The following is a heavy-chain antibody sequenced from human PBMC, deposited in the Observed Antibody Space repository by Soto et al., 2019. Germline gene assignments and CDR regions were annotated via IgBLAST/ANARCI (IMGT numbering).Heavy chain of an antibody. J-gene: IGHJ4*02. CDR3: VKCLAGYCSGGSCYEVVCVFDY. CDR2: ISSNGGST. V-gene: IGHV3-64D*08. CDR1: GFTFSSYA. Sequence: GGSLRLSCSASGFTFSSYAMHWVRQAPGKGLEYVSAISSNGGSTYYADSVKGRFTISRDNSKNTLYLQMSSLRAEDTAVYYCVKCLAGYCSGGSCYEVVCVFDYWGQGTLVTVSS. D-gene: IGHD2-15*01.